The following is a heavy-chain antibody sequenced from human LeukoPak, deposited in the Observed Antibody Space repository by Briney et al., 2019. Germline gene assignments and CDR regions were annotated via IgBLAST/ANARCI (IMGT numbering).Heavy chain of an antibody. D-gene: IGHD3-22*01. CDR2: IYTSGST. CDR1: GGSISSGSYY. J-gene: IGHJ3*02. CDR3: ARSKDYYDSSGYYADAFDI. V-gene: IGHV4-61*02. Sequence: SQTLSLTCTVSGGSISSGSYYWSWIRQPAGKGLDWIGRIYTSGSTNYNPSLKSRVTISVDTSKNQFSLKLSSVTAADTAVYYCARSKDYYDSSGYYADAFDIWGQGTMVTVSS.